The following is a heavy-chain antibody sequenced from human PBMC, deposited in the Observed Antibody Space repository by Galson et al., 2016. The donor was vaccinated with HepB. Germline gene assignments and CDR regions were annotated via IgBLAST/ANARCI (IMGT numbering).Heavy chain of an antibody. CDR2: IYSDDDE. J-gene: IGHJ4*02. D-gene: IGHD2-2*01. CDR3: AHRGCSSASCHLDY. Sequence: PALVKPTQTLTLTCTFSGFSLNTGGVGVGWIRQPPGKALEWLALIYSDDDERYNPSLKSRLTVTEDTSKNQVVLIMTNMDPVDTATYYCAHRGCSSASCHLDYWGQGTLVTVSS. V-gene: IGHV2-5*02. CDR1: GFSLNTGGVG.